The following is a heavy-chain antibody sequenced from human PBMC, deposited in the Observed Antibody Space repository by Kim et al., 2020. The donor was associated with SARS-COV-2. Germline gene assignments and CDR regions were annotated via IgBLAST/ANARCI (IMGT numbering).Heavy chain of an antibody. J-gene: IGHJ4*02. CDR1: GYSFTSHW. CDR3: ARWFGDPYYFDY. V-gene: IGHV5-51*01. D-gene: IGHD3-10*01. Sequence: GESLKISCKGSGYSFTSHWIGWVRQPPGKGLEWMGIIYPGDSDTRYSPSFQGQVTISADKSISTAYLQWRSLKASDTAIYFCARWFGDPYYFDYWGQGTLVTVSS. CDR2: IYPGDSDT.